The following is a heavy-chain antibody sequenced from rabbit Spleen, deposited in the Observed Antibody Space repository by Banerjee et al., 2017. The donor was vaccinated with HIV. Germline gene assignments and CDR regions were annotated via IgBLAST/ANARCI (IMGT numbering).Heavy chain of an antibody. CDR1: GFDFSSGYD. Sequence: EQLEESGGGLVKPEGSLTLTCKASGFDFSSGYDMCWVRQAPGKGLEWIACIYTGSSGSTYYASWAKGRFTISKTSSTTVTLQMTSLTAADTATYFCARDTGSSFSTYGMDLWGPGTLVTVS. J-gene: IGHJ6*01. CDR3: ARDTGSSFSTYGMDL. V-gene: IGHV1S45*01. CDR2: IYTGSSGST. D-gene: IGHD8-1*01.